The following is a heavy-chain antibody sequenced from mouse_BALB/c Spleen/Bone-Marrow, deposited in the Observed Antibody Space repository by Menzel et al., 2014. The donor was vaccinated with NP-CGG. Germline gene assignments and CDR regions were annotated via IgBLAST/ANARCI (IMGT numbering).Heavy chain of an antibody. J-gene: IGHJ4*01. CDR3: AKYGGLRYAMDY. CDR1: GFNIKDTY. Sequence: EVQLQESGAELVKPGASVKLSCTASGFNIKDTYMHWVKQRPGQGLEWIGRIDPANGNTKYDPKFQGKATITADTSSNTAYLQLSSLTSEGTAVYYCAKYGGLRYAMDYWGQGTSVTVSS. V-gene: IGHV14-3*02. D-gene: IGHD2-4*01. CDR2: IDPANGNT.